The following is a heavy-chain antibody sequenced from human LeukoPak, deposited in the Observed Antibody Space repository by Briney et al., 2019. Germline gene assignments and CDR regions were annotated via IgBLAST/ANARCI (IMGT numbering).Heavy chain of an antibody. V-gene: IGHV4-39*01. CDR1: GGSIDNSHYY. D-gene: IGHD6-19*01. CDR3: VRLASGLIDY. CDR2: IHYSGST. Sequence: SETLSLTCTVSGGSIDNSHYYWGWIRQPPGEGLEWIASIHYSGSTHYNLSLKSRVTISVDTSKNQFSLKLSSVTAADTAVYYCVRLASGLIDYWGQGTLVTVSS. J-gene: IGHJ4*02.